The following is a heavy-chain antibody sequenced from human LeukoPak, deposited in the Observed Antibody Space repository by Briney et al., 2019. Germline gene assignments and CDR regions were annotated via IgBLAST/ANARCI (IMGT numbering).Heavy chain of an antibody. J-gene: IGHJ2*01. V-gene: IGHV4-59*12. D-gene: IGHD3-10*01. CDR3: ARFVTLVRGVNYWYFDL. CDR2: IYYSGST. CDR1: GGPISSYY. Sequence: SETLSLTCTVSGGPISSYYWSWIRQPPGKGLEWIGYIYYSGSTNYDPSLKSRVTISVDKSKNQFSLKLSSVTAADTAVYYCARFVTLVRGVNYWYFDLWGRGTLVTVSS.